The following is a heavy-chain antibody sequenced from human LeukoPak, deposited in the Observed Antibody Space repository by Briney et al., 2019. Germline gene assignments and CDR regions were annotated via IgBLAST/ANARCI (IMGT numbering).Heavy chain of an antibody. CDR1: GGSISGYY. Sequence: SETLSLTCTVSGGSISGYYRSWIRQPPGKGLEWIGYIYYSGSTNYNPSLKSRVTISVDTSKNQFSLKLSSVTAADTAVYYCARVFAGDAFDIWGQGTMVTVSS. J-gene: IGHJ3*02. CDR2: IYYSGST. CDR3: ARVFAGDAFDI. V-gene: IGHV4-59*01.